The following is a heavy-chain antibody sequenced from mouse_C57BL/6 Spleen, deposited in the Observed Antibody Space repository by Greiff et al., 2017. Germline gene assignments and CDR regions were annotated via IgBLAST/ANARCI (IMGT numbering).Heavy chain of an antibody. V-gene: IGHV1-80*01. CDR3: ARSRLLPSMDY. CDR2: IYPGDGDT. CDR1: GYAFSSYW. J-gene: IGHJ4*01. D-gene: IGHD2-3*01. Sequence: VKLVESGAELVKPGASVKISCKASGYAFSSYWMNWVKQRPGKGLEWIGQIYPGDGDTNYNGKFKGKATLTADKSSSTAYMQRSSLTSEDSAVYFCARSRLLPSMDYWGQGTSVTVSS.